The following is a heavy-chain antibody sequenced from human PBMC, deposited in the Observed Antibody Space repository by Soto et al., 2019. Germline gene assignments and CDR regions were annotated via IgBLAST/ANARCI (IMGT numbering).Heavy chain of an antibody. CDR1: GFTFSSYW. Sequence: GGALRLSWAASGFTFSSYWMSWARQVPGKGLEWVANIKQDGSEKYYVDSVKGRFTISRDNAKNSLYLQMNRLRAEDTAVYYCARDSPLGCGMDVWGQGTTVTVSS. CDR2: IKQDGSEK. J-gene: IGHJ6*02. CDR3: ARDSPLGCGMDV. V-gene: IGHV3-7*03.